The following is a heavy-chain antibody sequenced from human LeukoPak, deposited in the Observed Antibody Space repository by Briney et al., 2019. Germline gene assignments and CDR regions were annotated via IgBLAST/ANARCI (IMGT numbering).Heavy chain of an antibody. V-gene: IGHV3-7*03. CDR2: IKQNGGEI. J-gene: IGHJ6*02. CDR3: AREGLPVYNKYGMDV. Sequence: PGGSLRLSCAASGFRFSDYWMSWVRQVPGKGLEWVANIKQNGGEIYYVDSVKGRFTISRDNAKNSLYLQMNSLRAEDTAIYYCAREGLPVYNKYGMDVWGQGTTVTVFS. CDR1: GFRFSDYW.